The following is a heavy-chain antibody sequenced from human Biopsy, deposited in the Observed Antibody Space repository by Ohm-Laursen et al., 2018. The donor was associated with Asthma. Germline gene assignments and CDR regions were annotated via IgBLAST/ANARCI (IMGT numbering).Heavy chain of an antibody. J-gene: IGHJ6*02. Sequence: ASSVKVSGKASGDSFSNYAISWVRQAPGQGLEWMGGLIPVLGTPDHAQMFEGRVTITADESTSTAYMELSSLSSEDTAVYYCARGYSGSDRIVYYYSGLEVWGQGTTVTVSS. CDR1: GDSFSNYA. D-gene: IGHD5-12*01. V-gene: IGHV1-69*01. CDR2: LIPVLGTP. CDR3: ARGYSGSDRIVYYYSGLEV.